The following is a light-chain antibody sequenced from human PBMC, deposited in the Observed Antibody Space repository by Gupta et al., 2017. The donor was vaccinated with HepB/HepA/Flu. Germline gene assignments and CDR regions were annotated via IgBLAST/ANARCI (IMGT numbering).Light chain of an antibody. CDR2: AAS. CDR3: QQYNNWPRN. J-gene: IGKJ2*02. CDR1: QSVGTN. Sequence: EIVMTQSPATLPVSPGERATLSCRASQSVGTNLAWYQQKPGQAPRFLIYAASTRTIGIPARFSGSGSGTEFTLTISNLQSEDFAVYYCQQYNNWPRNFGQGTKLEIK. V-gene: IGKV3-15*01.